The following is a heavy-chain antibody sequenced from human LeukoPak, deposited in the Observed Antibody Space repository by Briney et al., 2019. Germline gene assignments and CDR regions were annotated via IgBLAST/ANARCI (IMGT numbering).Heavy chain of an antibody. J-gene: IGHJ4*02. CDR3: ARDYGYSSSSPGPSLDS. CDR1: GFTFSSYS. V-gene: IGHV3-48*01. Sequence: GGSLRLSCAASGFTFSSYSMNWVRQAPGKGLEWVSYISSSSSTIYYADSVKGRFTISRDNARNSLYLQMNSLRAGDTAVYYWARDYGYSSSSPGPSLDSGGQEPLVTVPS. CDR2: ISSSSSTI. D-gene: IGHD6-13*01.